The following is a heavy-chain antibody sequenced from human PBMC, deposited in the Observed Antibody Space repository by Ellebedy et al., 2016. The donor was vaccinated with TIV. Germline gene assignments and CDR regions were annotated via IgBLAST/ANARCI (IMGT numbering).Heavy chain of an antibody. V-gene: IGHV4-34*01. D-gene: IGHD3-10*01. CDR1: GGSFSGYY. CDR3: ARQHYGSEWDAFDI. J-gene: IGHJ3*02. CDR2: INHSGST. Sequence: MPSETLSLTCAVYGGSFSGYYWSWIRKPPGKGLEWIGEINHSGSTNYNPSLKSRVTISVDTSKNQFSLKLSSVTAADTAVYYCARQHYGSEWDAFDIWGQGTMVTVSS.